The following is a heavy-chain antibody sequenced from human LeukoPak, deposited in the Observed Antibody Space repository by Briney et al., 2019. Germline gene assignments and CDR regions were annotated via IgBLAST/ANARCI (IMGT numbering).Heavy chain of an antibody. CDR2: IYYSGST. CDR1: GGSISSYY. Sequence: PSETLSLTCTVSGGSISSYYWSWIRQPPVKGLEWIGYIYYSGSTNYNPSLKSRVTISVDTSKNQFSLKLSSVTAADTAVYYCARVIRFWSGYSINWFDPWGQETLVTVSS. V-gene: IGHV4-59*01. D-gene: IGHD3-3*01. CDR3: ARVIRFWSGYSINWFDP. J-gene: IGHJ5*02.